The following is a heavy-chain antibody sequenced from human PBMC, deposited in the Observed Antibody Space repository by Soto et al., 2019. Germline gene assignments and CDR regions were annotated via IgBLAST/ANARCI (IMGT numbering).Heavy chain of an antibody. V-gene: IGHV1-69*13. Sequence: QVQLVQSGAEVKKPGSSVKVSCEASGGSFSTYGLNWVRLAPGHGLEWMGGIIPKFGTTNYAQKFQGRVTITADESTNTAYMELNYLRSEDTTVYFCARELDPYYGGNSLSLDSWGQGTLVTVSS. J-gene: IGHJ4*02. CDR1: GGSFSTYG. CDR3: ARELDPYYGGNSLSLDS. D-gene: IGHD4-17*01. CDR2: IIPKFGTT.